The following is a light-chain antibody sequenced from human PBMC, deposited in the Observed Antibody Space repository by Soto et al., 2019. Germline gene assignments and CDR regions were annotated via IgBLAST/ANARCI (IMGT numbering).Light chain of an antibody. J-gene: IGLJ7*01. CDR3: QSYDSRLSAYV. Sequence: QSVLTQPPSVSGAPGQRVTISCTGSSSNIGAGYDVHWYQQLPGTAPKLLISGNSNRPSGVPDRFSGSKSGTSASLAITGLQAEDEVDYYCQSYDSRLSAYVFGIGTQLTVL. CDR1: SSNIGAGYD. CDR2: GNS. V-gene: IGLV1-40*01.